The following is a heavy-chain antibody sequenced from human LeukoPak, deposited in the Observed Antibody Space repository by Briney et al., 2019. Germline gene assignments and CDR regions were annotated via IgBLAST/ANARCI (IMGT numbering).Heavy chain of an antibody. Sequence: GGSLRLSCAASGFTFSSYAVSWVRQAPGKGLEWVSAICGSGGSTYYADSVKGRFTISRDNSKNTLYLQMNSLRAEDTAVYYCAKPPNPGYSYGYPFDYWGQGTLVTVSS. D-gene: IGHD5-18*01. J-gene: IGHJ4*02. CDR3: AKPPNPGYSYGYPFDY. CDR2: ICGSGGST. V-gene: IGHV3-23*01. CDR1: GFTFSSYA.